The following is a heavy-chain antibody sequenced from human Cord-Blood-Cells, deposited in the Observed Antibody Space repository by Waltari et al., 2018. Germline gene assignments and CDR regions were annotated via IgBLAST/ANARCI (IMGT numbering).Heavy chain of an antibody. Sequence: EVQLLESGGGLVQPGGSLRLSCAASGFTFSSYAMSWVRQAPGEGRAWVSAISGSGGSTYYAYSVKGRFTSSRDNSKNTLYLQMNSLRAEDTAVYYCARVGATWYFDYWGQGTLVTVSS. CDR3: ARVGATWYFDY. V-gene: IGHV3-23*01. D-gene: IGHD1-26*01. CDR1: GFTFSSYA. CDR2: ISGSGGST. J-gene: IGHJ4*02.